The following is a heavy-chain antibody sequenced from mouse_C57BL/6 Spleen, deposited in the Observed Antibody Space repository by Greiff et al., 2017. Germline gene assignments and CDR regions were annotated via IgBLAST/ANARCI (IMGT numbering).Heavy chain of an antibody. CDR1: GYTFTSYW. J-gene: IGHJ1*03. D-gene: IGHD1-1*01. Sequence: QQPGTELVKPGASVKLSCKASGYTFTSYWMHWVKQRPGQGLEWIGNINPSNGGTNYNEKFKSKATLTVDKSSSTAYMQLSSLTSEDSAVYYCVAYDGSSYGYFDVWGTGTTVTVSS. CDR2: INPSNGGT. V-gene: IGHV1-53*01. CDR3: VAYDGSSYGYFDV.